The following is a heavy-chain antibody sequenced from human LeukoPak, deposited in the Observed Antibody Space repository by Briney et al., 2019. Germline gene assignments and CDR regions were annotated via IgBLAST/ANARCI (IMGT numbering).Heavy chain of an antibody. CDR1: GFTFSSYA. V-gene: IGHV3-23*01. D-gene: IGHD6-13*01. J-gene: IGHJ4*02. Sequence: GGSLRLSCAASGFTFSSYAMSWVRQAPGEGLEWVSTVSGSNGNTHCADSVKGRFTISRDNSKNTLYLQMNSLRAEDTAVYYCAKSIAAAGPFDYWGQGTLVTVSS. CDR2: VSGSNGNT. CDR3: AKSIAAAGPFDY.